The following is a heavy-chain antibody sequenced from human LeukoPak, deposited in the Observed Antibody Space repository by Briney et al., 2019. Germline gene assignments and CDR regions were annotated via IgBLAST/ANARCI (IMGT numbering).Heavy chain of an antibody. CDR2: ISAYNGNT. D-gene: IGHD3-22*01. J-gene: IGHJ3*02. CDR1: GYTFTSYG. V-gene: IGHV1-18*01. CDR3: ARDPRDYYDSSGLDI. Sequence: GASVKVSCRASGYTFTSYGISWVRQAPGQGLEWMGWISAYNGNTNYAQKLQGRVTMTTDTSTSTAYMELRSLRSDDTAVYYCARDPRDYYDSSGLDIWGQGTMVTVSS.